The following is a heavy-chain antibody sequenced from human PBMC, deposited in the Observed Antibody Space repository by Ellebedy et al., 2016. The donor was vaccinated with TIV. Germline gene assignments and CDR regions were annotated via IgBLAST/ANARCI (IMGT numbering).Heavy chain of an antibody. V-gene: IGHV4-34*01. Sequence: SETLSLXCAVYGGSFSAYYWSWIRQPPGKGLEWIGEINHSGSTNYNPSLKSRVTISVDTSKNQFSLKLSSVTAADTAVYYCARGGRDYSNHLINWFDPWGQGTLVTVSS. CDR2: INHSGST. D-gene: IGHD4-11*01. CDR1: GGSFSAYY. J-gene: IGHJ5*02. CDR3: ARGGRDYSNHLINWFDP.